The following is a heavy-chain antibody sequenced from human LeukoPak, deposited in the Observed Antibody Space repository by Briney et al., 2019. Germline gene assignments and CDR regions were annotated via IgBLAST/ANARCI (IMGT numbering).Heavy chain of an antibody. CDR3: ARIYNSGYHHDAFDI. D-gene: IGHD3-22*01. Sequence: PSETLSLTCTVSGGSISSSSYYWGWIRQPPGKGLEWIGSIYYSGSTYYNPSLKSRVTISVDTSKNQFSLKLSSVTAADTAVYYCARIYNSGYHHDAFDIWGQGTMVTVSS. CDR2: IYYSGST. J-gene: IGHJ3*02. V-gene: IGHV4-39*01. CDR1: GGSISSSSYY.